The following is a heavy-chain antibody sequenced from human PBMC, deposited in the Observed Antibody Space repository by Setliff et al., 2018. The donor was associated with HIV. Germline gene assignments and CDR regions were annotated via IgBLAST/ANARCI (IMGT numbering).Heavy chain of an antibody. D-gene: IGHD3-10*01. J-gene: IGHJ4*02. V-gene: IGHV4-39*07. CDR3: ARLVEVRGAANDYFDC. CDR1: GGSIGNSNYF. Sequence: SETLSLTCAVSGGSIGNSNYFWDWIRQPPGKGLEWIGSIYYSGSTYYNPSLKSRVTISVDTSKNQISLKLSSVTAADTAVYYCARLVEVRGAANDYFDCWGQGTLVTVSS. CDR2: IYYSGST.